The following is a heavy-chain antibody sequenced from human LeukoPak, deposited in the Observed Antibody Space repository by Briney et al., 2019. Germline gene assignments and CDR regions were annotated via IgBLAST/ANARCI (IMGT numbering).Heavy chain of an antibody. CDR2: IYSGGST. Sequence: SETLSLTCTVSGDSISTLYWSWIRQPPGKGLEWIGYIYSGGSTDYNPSLKSRLTISVDTSKNQFSLKLRSVTAADTAFYYCVGHIVVELWGQGTLVTVSS. D-gene: IGHD2-2*01. J-gene: IGHJ4*02. CDR3: VGHIVVEL. V-gene: IGHV4-59*12. CDR1: GDSISTLY.